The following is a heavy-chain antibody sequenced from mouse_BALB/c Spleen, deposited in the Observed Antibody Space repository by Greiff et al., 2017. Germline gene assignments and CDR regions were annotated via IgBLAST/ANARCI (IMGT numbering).Heavy chain of an antibody. J-gene: IGHJ2*01. CDR1: GFSLSTSGMG. CDR3: ARRIYGNYDYFDY. CDR2: IYWDDDK. D-gene: IGHD2-1*01. Sequence: QVTLKESGPGILQPSQTLSLTCSFSGFSLSTSGMGVSWIRQPSGKGLEWLAHIYWDDDKRYNPSLKSRLTISKDTSRNQVFLKITSVDTADTATYYCARRIYGNYDYFDYWGQGTTLTVSS. V-gene: IGHV8-12*01.